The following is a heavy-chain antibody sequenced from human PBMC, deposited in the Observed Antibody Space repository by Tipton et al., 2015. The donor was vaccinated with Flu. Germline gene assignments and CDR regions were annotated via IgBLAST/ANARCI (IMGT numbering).Heavy chain of an antibody. D-gene: IGHD5-18*01. V-gene: IGHV1-69*01. Sequence: QLVQSGAEVKKPGSSVKVSCKASGVTFSNYAVSWVRQVPGQGLERMGGIIPLFHTTKYAQKFQGRVTITADESTSTVYLELSSLSSEDTAVYYCARDHGYTYATYSYYYYGMDVWGQGTSVTVSS. CDR1: GVTFSNYA. CDR3: ARDHGYTYATYSYYYYGMDV. CDR2: IIPLFHTT. J-gene: IGHJ6*02.